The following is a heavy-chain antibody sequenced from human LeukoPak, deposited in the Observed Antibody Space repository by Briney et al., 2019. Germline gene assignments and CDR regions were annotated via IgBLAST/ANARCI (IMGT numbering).Heavy chain of an antibody. J-gene: IGHJ4*02. D-gene: IGHD3-22*01. CDR3: ARGEGGFSGYSLGY. CDR1: GGSISSGGYY. Sequence: KPSETLSLTCTVSGGSISSGGYYWSWIRQPPGKGLEWIGYIYHSGSTYYNPSLKSRVTISVDRSKNQFSLKLSSVTAADTAVYYCARGEGGFSGYSLGYWGQGTLVTVSS. V-gene: IGHV4-30-2*01. CDR2: IYHSGST.